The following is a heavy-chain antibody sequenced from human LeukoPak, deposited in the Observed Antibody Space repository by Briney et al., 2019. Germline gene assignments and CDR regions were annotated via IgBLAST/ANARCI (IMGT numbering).Heavy chain of an antibody. CDR2: IYYSGGT. V-gene: IGHV4-59*08. D-gene: IGHD6-6*01. CDR3: ARWQYTISSGWFDP. Sequence: SETLSLTCTLSGGSISSRYWSWMRQPPGKGLEWIGSIYYSGGTNHNPSLHSRVTISVDTSKIQFSLNLSSVTAADTAVYYCARWQYTISSGWFDPWGQGTLVTVSS. CDR1: GGSISSRY. J-gene: IGHJ5*02.